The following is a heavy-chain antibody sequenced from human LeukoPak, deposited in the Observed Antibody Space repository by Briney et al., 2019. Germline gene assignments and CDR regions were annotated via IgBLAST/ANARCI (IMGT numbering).Heavy chain of an antibody. V-gene: IGHV1-2*02. J-gene: IGHJ5*02. CDR3: ARDQRLSGSYYWLDP. D-gene: IGHD1-26*01. Sequence: ASVKVSCKASGYTFTGYYMHWVRQAPGQGLEWMGWINPNSGGTNYAQKFQGRVTMTRDTSISTAYMELSRLRSDDTAVYYCARDQRLSGSYYWLDPWGQGTLVTVSS. CDR1: GYTFTGYY. CDR2: INPNSGGT.